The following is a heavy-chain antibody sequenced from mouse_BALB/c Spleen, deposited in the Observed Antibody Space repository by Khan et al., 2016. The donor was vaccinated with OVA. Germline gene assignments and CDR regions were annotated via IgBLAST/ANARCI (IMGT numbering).Heavy chain of an antibody. CDR1: GYTFTDYS. J-gene: IGHJ1*01. Sequence: QMQLVQSGPELKRPGETVKISCMASGYTFTDYSMHWVKQAPGKGLKWMGWINTETGEPTYADDFKGRFAFSLETSASTAYLQINNLKNEDTATXFCAGRKHWYFDVWDAGTTVTVSS. V-gene: IGHV9-2-1*01. CDR3: AGRKHWYFDV. CDR2: INTETGEP.